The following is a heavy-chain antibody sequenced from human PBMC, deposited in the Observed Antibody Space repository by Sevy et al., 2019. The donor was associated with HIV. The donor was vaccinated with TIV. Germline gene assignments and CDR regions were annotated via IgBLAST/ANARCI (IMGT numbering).Heavy chain of an antibody. CDR2: ISSTSAYI. J-gene: IGHJ4*02. D-gene: IGHD1-1*01. CDR1: GFTVNDKY. Sequence: GGSLRLSCAISGFTVNDKYIIWVRQAPGKGLEWVSCISSTSAYINYADSVKGRFTISRDNAKNLLYLQMDSLRAEDTAVYYCARAVLEISTWRSDYWGQGTLVTVSS. CDR3: ARAVLEISTWRSDY. V-gene: IGHV3-11*06.